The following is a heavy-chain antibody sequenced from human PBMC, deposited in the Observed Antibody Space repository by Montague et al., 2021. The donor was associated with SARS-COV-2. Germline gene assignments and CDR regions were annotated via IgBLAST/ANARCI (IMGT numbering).Heavy chain of an antibody. CDR2: VHYTGST. CDR3: ARAQNTCFIANCVNYFEV. CDR1: GGAINSSNW. V-gene: IGHV4-61*03. Sequence: SETLSLTCVVSGGAINSSNWWSWVRQSPGKGLEWIGYVHYTGSTKYNPSLKTRVTLSLDTPKKHCSLKLKSVTAADTAVYYCARAQNTCFIANCVNYFEVWGLGALVTVSS. D-gene: IGHD1-1*01. J-gene: IGHJ4*02.